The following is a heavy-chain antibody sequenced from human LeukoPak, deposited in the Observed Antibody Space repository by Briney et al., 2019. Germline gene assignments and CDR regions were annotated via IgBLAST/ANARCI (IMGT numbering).Heavy chain of an antibody. CDR2: INHSGST. Sequence: KPSETLSLTCAVYGGSFSGYYWSWIRQPPGKGLEWIGEINHSGSTNYNPSLKSRVTISVDTSKNQFSLKLSSVTAADTAVYYCARGLLRCSYGLKVWFDPWGQETLVTVSS. CDR1: GGSFSGYY. J-gene: IGHJ5*02. CDR3: ARGLLRCSYGLKVWFDP. D-gene: IGHD5-18*01. V-gene: IGHV4-34*01.